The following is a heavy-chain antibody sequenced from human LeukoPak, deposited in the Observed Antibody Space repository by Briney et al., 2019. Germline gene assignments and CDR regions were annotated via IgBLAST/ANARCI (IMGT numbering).Heavy chain of an antibody. CDR3: ARALRDSSWYYEY. V-gene: IGHV3-11*01. CDR2: IGSGGGPI. CDR1: GFTFSDYY. D-gene: IGHD6-13*01. J-gene: IGHJ4*02. Sequence: GGCLRLSCAASGFTFSDYYMSWFRRAPGKGLEWVSYIGSGGGPIYYADSVKGRFTISRDNAKNSLYLQMNSLRAGDTALYYCARALRDSSWYYEYWGQGTLVTVSS.